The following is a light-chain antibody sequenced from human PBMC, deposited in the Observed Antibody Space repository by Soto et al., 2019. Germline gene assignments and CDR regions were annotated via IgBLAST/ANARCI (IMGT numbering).Light chain of an antibody. J-gene: IGKJ3*01. Sequence: EIVLTQSPGTLSLSPGERATLSCRASQSVSSSYLGWYQQKPGQAPRLLIYDASSRATGVPDRFSGGGSGTDFTLTISRLEPEDFAVYYCKHYVMSPPFTFGPGTKVDIK. CDR1: QSVSSSY. CDR2: DAS. CDR3: KHYVMSPPFT. V-gene: IGKV3-20*01.